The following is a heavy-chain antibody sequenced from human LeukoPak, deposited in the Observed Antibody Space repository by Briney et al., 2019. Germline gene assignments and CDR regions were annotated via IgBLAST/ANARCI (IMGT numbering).Heavy chain of an antibody. J-gene: IGHJ6*02. D-gene: IGHD3-9*01. CDR2: IKQDGSEK. CDR3: ARGWLALYYYYGMDV. Sequence: GSLRLSCAASGFTFSSYWMSWVRQAPGKGLEWVANIKQDGSEKYYVDSVKGRFTISRDNAKNSLYLQMNSLRAEDTAVYYCARGWLALYYYYGMDVWGQGTTVTVSS. CDR1: GFTFSSYW. V-gene: IGHV3-7*01.